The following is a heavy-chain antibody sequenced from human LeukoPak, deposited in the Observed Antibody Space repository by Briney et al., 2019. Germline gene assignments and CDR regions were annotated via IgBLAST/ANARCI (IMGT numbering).Heavy chain of an antibody. J-gene: IGHJ4*02. CDR1: GYTFSGTGWY. CDR2: IYPNNGAT. D-gene: IGHD3-10*01. CDR3: ARDGPAQMVDFDF. V-gene: IGHV1-2*02. Sequence: ASVKVSCKASGYTFSGTGWYLYWLRQAPGQGLECMGWIYPNNGATGYAQKFQGRVAMTRDTSISTAYMELSRLRPDDTAVYYCARDGPAQMVDFDFWGQGTLVTVSS.